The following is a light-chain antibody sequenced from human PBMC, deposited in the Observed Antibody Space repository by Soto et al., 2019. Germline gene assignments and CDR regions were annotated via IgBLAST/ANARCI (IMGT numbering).Light chain of an antibody. CDR3: QQYSKWPLT. Sequence: EIAMAQSPDTLSVSPGDRATLSCRASQGVRSDLAWYQQKAGQSPRLLIYGASTRAAETPARFSGSGSETEFTLTISSLQSEDFAVYYCQQYSKWPLTFGGGTNVDIK. CDR1: QGVRSD. J-gene: IGKJ4*01. CDR2: GAS. V-gene: IGKV3-15*01.